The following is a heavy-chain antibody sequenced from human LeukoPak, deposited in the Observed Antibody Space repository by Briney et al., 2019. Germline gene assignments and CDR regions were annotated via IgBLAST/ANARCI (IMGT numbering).Heavy chain of an antibody. V-gene: IGHV3-23*01. CDR2: ISGSGGST. CDR3: AKVNVVVITRSYFDY. CDR1: GFTFSSYA. Sequence: GGSLRLSCAASGFTFSSYAMSWVRQAPGKGLEWVSAISGSGGSTYYADSVKGRFTISRDNSKNTLYLQMNSLRAEDTAVYYCAKVNVVVITRSYFDYWGQGTLVTVSS. J-gene: IGHJ4*02. D-gene: IGHD3-22*01.